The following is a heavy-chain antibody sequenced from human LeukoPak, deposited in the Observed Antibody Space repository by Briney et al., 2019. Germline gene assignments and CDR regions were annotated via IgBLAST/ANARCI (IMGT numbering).Heavy chain of an antibody. CDR3: AKNPITIFGVGPGSYYFDY. D-gene: IGHD3-3*01. Sequence: QPGGSLRLSCAASGFTFSSYAMSWVRQAPGKGLEWVSAISGSGGSTYYADSVKGRFTISRDNSKNTLYLQMNSLRAEDTAVYYCAKNPITIFGVGPGSYYFDYWGQGTLVTVSS. CDR1: GFTFSSYA. J-gene: IGHJ4*02. CDR2: ISGSGGST. V-gene: IGHV3-23*01.